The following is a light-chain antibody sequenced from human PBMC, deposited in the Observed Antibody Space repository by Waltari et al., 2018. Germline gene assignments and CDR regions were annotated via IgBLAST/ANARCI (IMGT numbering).Light chain of an antibody. CDR1: QTINSW. Sequence: DIQMTQSPSTLPASVGDRVTITCRASQTINSWLAGYQQRPGKAPKMLIYRASTLERGVPSRFSGSGSGTEFTLTIISLQPDDFATYYCQQYSTYPYTFGQGTKLEIK. J-gene: IGKJ2*01. V-gene: IGKV1-5*03. CDR2: RAS. CDR3: QQYSTYPYT.